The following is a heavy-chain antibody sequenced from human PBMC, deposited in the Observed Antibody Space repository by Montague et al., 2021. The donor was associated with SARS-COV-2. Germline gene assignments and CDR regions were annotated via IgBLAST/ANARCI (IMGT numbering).Heavy chain of an antibody. Sequence: SETLSLTCTVSGGSISSSNYYWVWIRQPPGKELEGIGTIFCSVSTYYXPSLKSRVTISIDTSKNQFSLKLNSVTAADTAVYYCASRRDSASGSRWYLDLWGRGTLVTVSS. CDR2: IFCSVST. J-gene: IGHJ2*01. CDR3: ASRRDSASGSRWYLDL. D-gene: IGHD3-10*01. V-gene: IGHV4-39*07. CDR1: GGSISSSNYY.